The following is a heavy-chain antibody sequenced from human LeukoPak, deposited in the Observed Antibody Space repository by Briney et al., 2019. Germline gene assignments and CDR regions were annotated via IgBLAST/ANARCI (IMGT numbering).Heavy chain of an antibody. CDR3: AKLNWNYEFDY. CDR2: ISGSGGST. D-gene: IGHD1-7*01. Sequence: GGSLSLSCAASGFTFSSYAMSWVRQAPGKGLEWVSTISGSGGSTYYADSVKGRFTISRDNSKNTVYVQMNSLRAEDTAVYHCAKLNWNYEFDYWGQGTLVTVSS. V-gene: IGHV3-23*01. J-gene: IGHJ4*02. CDR1: GFTFSSYA.